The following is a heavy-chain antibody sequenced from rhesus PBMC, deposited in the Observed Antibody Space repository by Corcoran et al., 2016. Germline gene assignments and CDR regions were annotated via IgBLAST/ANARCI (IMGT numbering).Heavy chain of an antibody. CDR3: ARVSGSWNDEYFEF. V-gene: IGHV4-147*01. D-gene: IGHD6-25*01. CDR2: IYGSSVST. CDR1: GYSISSNY. J-gene: IGHJ1*01. Sequence: QVQLQESGPGLVKPSETLSLTCAVSGYSISSNYWSWIRQPPGKGLEWIGYIYGSSVSTYYNPSLKSRVTISTDTSKNQFSLKLSSVTAADTAVYYCARVSGSWNDEYFEFWGQGALVTVSS.